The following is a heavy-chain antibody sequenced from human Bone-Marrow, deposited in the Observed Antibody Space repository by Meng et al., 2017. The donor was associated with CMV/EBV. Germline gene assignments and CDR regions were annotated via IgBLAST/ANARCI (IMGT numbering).Heavy chain of an antibody. CDR1: GGSIRGGDYS. V-gene: IGHV4-30-4*08. Sequence: QVQLQESVPGLVKPSQTLSLTCTGSGGSIRGGDYSWSWIRQPPGKGXEWIGFIYYSGSTYYNPSLKSRVTISLDKSKNQFSLRLRSVTAADTAVYYCARDHTIPLWGRGTLVTVSS. CDR3: ARDHTIPL. J-gene: IGHJ2*01. CDR2: IYYSGST. D-gene: IGHD3-3*01.